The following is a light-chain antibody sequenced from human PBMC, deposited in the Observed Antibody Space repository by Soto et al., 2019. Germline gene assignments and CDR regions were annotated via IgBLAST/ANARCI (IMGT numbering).Light chain of an antibody. CDR1: QSVSSSY. CDR3: QQYGSSPMT. V-gene: IGKV3-20*01. CDR2: GAT. J-gene: IGKJ1*01. Sequence: EIVMTQSPATLSLSPGERATLSCRASQSVSSSYLAWYQQKPGQAPRLLIHGATSRAAGVPDRFSGSGSGTEFTLTISRLESEDFAVFYCQQYGSSPMTFGQGTKVDIK.